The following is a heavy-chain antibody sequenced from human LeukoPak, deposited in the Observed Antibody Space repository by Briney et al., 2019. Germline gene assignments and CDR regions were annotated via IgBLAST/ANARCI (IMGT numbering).Heavy chain of an antibody. V-gene: IGHV1-69*05. CDR3: AREGPSTTGRD. D-gene: IGHD1-1*01. CDR1: GGTFSSYA. J-gene: IGHJ4*02. Sequence: GASVKVSCKASGGTFSSYAISWVRQAPGQGLEWMGGIIPIFGTANYAQKFQGRVAITTDESTSTAYMELSSLRSEDTAVYYCAREGPSTTGRDWGQGTLVTVSS. CDR2: IIPIFGTA.